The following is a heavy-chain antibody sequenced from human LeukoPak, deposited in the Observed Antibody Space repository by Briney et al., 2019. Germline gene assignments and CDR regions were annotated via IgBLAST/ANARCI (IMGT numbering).Heavy chain of an antibody. CDR1: GFTVSGNY. CDR2: IYSGGST. Sequence: GGSLRLSCAASGFTVSGNYMSWVRQAPGKGLEWVSVIYSGGSTYYADSVKGRFTISRRNSKNTLYLQMNSLRAEDTAVYYCARRLVSDAFDIWGQGTMVTVSS. D-gene: IGHD2-8*01. V-gene: IGHV3-53*04. CDR3: ARRLVSDAFDI. J-gene: IGHJ3*02.